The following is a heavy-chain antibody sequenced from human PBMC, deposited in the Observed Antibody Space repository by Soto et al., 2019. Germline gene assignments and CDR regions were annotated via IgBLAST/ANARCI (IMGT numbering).Heavy chain of an antibody. D-gene: IGHD3-9*01. CDR1: GGSISSGGYY. CDR2: IYYSGST. V-gene: IGHV4-31*03. J-gene: IGHJ4*02. Sequence: SETLSLTCTVSGGSISSGGYYWSWIRQHPGKGLEWIGYIYYSGSTYYNPSLQTRVTISLDKSKNQFSLKLSSVTAADSAVYFCARLEGLATISYYFDFWGQGALVTVSS. CDR3: ARLEGLATISYYFDF.